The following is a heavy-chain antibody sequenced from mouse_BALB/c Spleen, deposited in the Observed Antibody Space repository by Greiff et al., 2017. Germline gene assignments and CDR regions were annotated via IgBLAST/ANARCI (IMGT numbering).Heavy chain of an antibody. CDR3: ARITTVVANYAMDY. D-gene: IGHD1-1*01. CDR2: ISSGGSYT. J-gene: IGHJ4*01. V-gene: IGHV5-9-4*01. Sequence: EVMLVESGGGLVKPGGSLKLSCAASGFTFSSYAMSWVRQSPEKRLEWVAEISSGGSYTYYPDTVTGRFTISRDNAKNTLYLEMSSLRSEDTAMYYCARITTVVANYAMDYWGQGTSVTVSS. CDR1: GFTFSSYA.